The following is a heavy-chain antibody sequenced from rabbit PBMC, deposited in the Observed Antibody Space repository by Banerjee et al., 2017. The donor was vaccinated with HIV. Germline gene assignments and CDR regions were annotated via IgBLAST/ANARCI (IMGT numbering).Heavy chain of an antibody. V-gene: IGHV1S7*01. D-gene: IGHD1-1*01. J-gene: IGHJ4*01. CDR1: RFDFSTYS. Sequence: GGGLVQPGGSLKLSCKASRFDFSTYSMSWVRQAPGKGLEWIGYIVPIFGVTYYANWVNGRFTISSHNAQNTLYLQLTSLTAADTATYFCARDLVAVIGWNFNLWGQGTLVTVS. CDR3: ARDLVAVIGWNFNL. CDR2: IVPIFGVT.